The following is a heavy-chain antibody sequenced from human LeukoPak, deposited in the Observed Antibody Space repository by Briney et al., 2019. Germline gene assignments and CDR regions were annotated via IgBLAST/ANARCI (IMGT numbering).Heavy chain of an antibody. CDR2: IYHSGST. Sequence: SGTLSLTCAVSGGSINSDNWWSWVRQPPEKGLEWIGEIYHSGSTSYNPSLKGRVTISVDKSKDQFSLKLNSVTAADTAVYYCARKVYNRRGYNFDHWGQGTLVTVSS. CDR3: ARKVYNRRGYNFDH. CDR1: GGSINSDNW. V-gene: IGHV4-4*02. D-gene: IGHD3-22*01. J-gene: IGHJ4*02.